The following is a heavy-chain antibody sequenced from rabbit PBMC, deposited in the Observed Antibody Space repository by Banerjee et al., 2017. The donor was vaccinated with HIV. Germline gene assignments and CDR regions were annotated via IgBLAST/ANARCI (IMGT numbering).Heavy chain of an antibody. Sequence: QEQLVESGGGLVKPEGSLTLTCKASGFSFSDRDVMCWVRQAPGKGLEWISCIAGGSSGFSYSATWAKGRFTISKTSSTTVTLQMTSLTVADTATYFCARDTGSSFSSYGMDLWGPGTLVTVS. CDR1: GFSFSDRDV. D-gene: IGHD8-1*01. CDR3: ARDTGSSFSSYGMDL. CDR2: IAGGSSGFS. V-gene: IGHV1S45*01. J-gene: IGHJ6*01.